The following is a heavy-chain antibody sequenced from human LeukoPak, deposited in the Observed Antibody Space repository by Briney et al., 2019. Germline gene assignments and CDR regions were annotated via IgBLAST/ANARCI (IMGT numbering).Heavy chain of an antibody. V-gene: IGHV3-30*18. J-gene: IGHJ4*02. CDR1: GFTFSSYG. D-gene: IGHD7-27*01. Sequence: GGSLRLSCAASGFTFSSYGMHWVRQAPGKGLEWVAVVSYDGSNKYYADSVKGRFTISRDNSKNTLYLQMNSLRAEDTAVYYCAKVAWVYWGQGTLVTVSS. CDR2: VSYDGSNK. CDR3: AKVAWVY.